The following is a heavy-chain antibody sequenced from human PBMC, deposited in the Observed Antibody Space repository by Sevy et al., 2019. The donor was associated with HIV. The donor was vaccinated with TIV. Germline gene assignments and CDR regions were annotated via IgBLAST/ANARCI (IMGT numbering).Heavy chain of an antibody. Sequence: SETLSLTCTVSGGSISSYYWSWIRQPPGKGLEWIGYIYYSGSTNYNPSLKSRVTISVDTSKNQFSLKLSSVTAADTAVYYCARAHSGYDTPVGYWGQGTLVTVSS. V-gene: IGHV4-59*08. J-gene: IGHJ4*02. CDR3: ARAHSGYDTPVGY. CDR1: GGSISSYY. CDR2: IYYSGST. D-gene: IGHD5-12*01.